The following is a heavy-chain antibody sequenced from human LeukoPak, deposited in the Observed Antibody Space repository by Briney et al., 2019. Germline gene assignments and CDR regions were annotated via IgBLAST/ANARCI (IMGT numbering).Heavy chain of an antibody. D-gene: IGHD2-2*01. CDR1: GYSFGSYSY. Sequence: PSGSLSLSCTASGYSFGSYSYWCCLQAPTEKRLGWFGSGYHSGSTYYRPSLKSRFTISLDKAKNQFSLQLNSLSAEDTAVYYCARDPPCMGSSCYLFDGWGQGILVTVS. CDR3: ARDPPCMGSSCYLFDG. J-gene: IGHJ4*02. V-gene: IGHV4-38-2*02. CDR2: GYHSGST.